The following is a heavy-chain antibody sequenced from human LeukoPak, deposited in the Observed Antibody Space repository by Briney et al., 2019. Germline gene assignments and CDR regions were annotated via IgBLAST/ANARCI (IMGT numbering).Heavy chain of an antibody. CDR1: GYTFTSYD. CDR2: IIPIFGTA. D-gene: IGHD5-12*01. V-gene: IGHV1-69*13. Sequence: SVKVSCKASGYTFTSYDINWVRQATGQGLEWMGGIIPIFGTANYAQKFQGRVTITADESTSTAYMELSSLRSEDTAVYYCARASVDALDYYYGMDVWGQGTTVTVSS. CDR3: ARASVDALDYYYGMDV. J-gene: IGHJ6*02.